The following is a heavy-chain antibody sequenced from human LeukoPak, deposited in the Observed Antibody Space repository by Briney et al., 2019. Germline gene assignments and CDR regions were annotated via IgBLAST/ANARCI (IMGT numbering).Heavy chain of an antibody. Sequence: ASVKVSCKASGYTFTGYYMHWVRQAPGQGLEWMGWINPNSGGTNYAQKFQGRVTMTRDTSNSTAYMELSRLRSDYTAVYYCARDPITTVTNYYYYYMDVWGKGTTVTVSS. CDR1: GYTFTGYY. D-gene: IGHD4-17*01. CDR2: INPNSGGT. J-gene: IGHJ6*03. CDR3: ARDPITTVTNYYYYYMDV. V-gene: IGHV1-2*02.